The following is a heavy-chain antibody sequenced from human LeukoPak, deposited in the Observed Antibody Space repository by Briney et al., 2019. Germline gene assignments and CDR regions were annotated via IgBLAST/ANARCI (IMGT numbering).Heavy chain of an antibody. CDR3: ARDGRGLGISWYLDL. J-gene: IGHJ2*01. V-gene: IGHV3-30*04. CDR1: GFSFSTYG. D-gene: IGHD7-27*01. Sequence: GGSLRLSCVVSGFSFSTYGVHWVRQGPGKGLEWVAIVLYDGSNEYYADSVKGRFIISRDNPKNTLYLQMNSLRPEDTALYYCARDGRGLGISWYLDLWGRGTQVTVSS. CDR2: VLYDGSNE.